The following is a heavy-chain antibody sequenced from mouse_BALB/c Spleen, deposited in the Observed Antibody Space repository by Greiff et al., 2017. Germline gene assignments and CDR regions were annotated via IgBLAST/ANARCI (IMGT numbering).Heavy chain of an antibody. CDR3: ARAYYRYDVGYYFDY. CDR2: INPYNDGT. Sequence: LVESGPELVKPGASVKMSCKASGYTFTSYVMHWVKQKPGQGLEWIGYINPYNDGTKYNEKFKGKATLTSDKSSSTAYMELSSLTSEDSAVYYCARAYYRYDVGYYFDYWGQGTTLTVSS. V-gene: IGHV1-14*01. CDR1: GYTFTSYV. J-gene: IGHJ2*01. D-gene: IGHD2-14*01.